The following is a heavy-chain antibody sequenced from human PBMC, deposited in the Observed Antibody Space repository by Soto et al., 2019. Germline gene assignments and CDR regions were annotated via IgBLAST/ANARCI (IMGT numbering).Heavy chain of an antibody. CDR1: GYTFSTYY. V-gene: IGHV1-46*01. D-gene: IGHD4-4*01. Sequence: GASVKVSCRASGYTFSTYYMHWVRQAPGQGYEWMGIINPSGGSTTYAQKFQGRVTMTRDTSTTTVYMELSSLKSEDTAVYYCARYDYNGYYFDYWGQGTLVTVPS. CDR3: ARYDYNGYYFDY. J-gene: IGHJ4*02. CDR2: INPSGGST.